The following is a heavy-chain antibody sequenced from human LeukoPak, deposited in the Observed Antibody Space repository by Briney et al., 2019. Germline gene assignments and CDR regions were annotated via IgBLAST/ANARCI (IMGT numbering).Heavy chain of an antibody. CDR1: GFTFSSYD. Sequence: PGGSLRLSCAAPGFTFSSYDMNWVRQAPGKGLEWVSGISGSGGSTYYADSMKGRFTISRDNSKNSLYLQMNSLRAEDTAVYYCARDIEAAGLFLDYWGQGTLVTVSS. D-gene: IGHD6-13*01. CDR3: ARDIEAAGLFLDY. CDR2: ISGSGGST. J-gene: IGHJ4*02. V-gene: IGHV3-23*01.